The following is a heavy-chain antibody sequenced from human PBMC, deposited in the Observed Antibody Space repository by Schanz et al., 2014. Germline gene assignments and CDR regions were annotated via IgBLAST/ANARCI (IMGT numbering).Heavy chain of an antibody. J-gene: IGHJ4*02. CDR2: INQDGSEK. CDR1: RFTISRNP. V-gene: IGHV3-7*01. Sequence: VHLVESGGGVVQPGRSLRLSCTGSRFTISRNPIHWVRQAPGKGLEWVANINQDGSEKYYVDSVKGRFTISRDNAKNSLYLQMNGLRAEDTAVFYCARDGAELYFFDDWGQGTLVTVSS. CDR3: ARDGAELYFFDD. D-gene: IGHD1-1*01.